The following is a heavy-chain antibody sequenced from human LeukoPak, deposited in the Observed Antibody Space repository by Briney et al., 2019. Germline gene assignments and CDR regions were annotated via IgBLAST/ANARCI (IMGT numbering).Heavy chain of an antibody. CDR2: IYTSGST. D-gene: IGHD1-26*01. V-gene: IGHV4-4*07. CDR1: GGSISSYY. CDR3: ARDRSGVIRGADYYYYMDV. Sequence: SETLSLTCTVSGGSISSYYWSWIRQPAGKGLEWIGRIYTSGSTNYNPSLKSRVTISVDTSKNQFSLKLSSVTAADTAVYYCARDRSGVIRGADYYYYMDVWGKGTTVTISS. J-gene: IGHJ6*03.